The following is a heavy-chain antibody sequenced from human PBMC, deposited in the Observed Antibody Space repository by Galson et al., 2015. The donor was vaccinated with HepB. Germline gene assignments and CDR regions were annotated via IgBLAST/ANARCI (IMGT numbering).Heavy chain of an antibody. V-gene: IGHV3-30*18. CDR2: ISYDGSNK. J-gene: IGHJ3*02. Sequence: SLRLSCAASGFTFSSYGMHWVRQAPGKGLEWVAVISYDGSNKYYADSVKGRFTISRDNSKNTLYLQMNSLRAEDTAVYYCAKDYRGYDYDAFDIWGQGTMVTVSS. CDR3: AKDYRGYDYDAFDI. D-gene: IGHD5-12*01. CDR1: GFTFSSYG.